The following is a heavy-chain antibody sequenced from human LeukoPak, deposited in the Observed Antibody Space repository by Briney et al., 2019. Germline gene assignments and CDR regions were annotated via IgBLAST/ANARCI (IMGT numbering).Heavy chain of an antibody. CDR3: ARVSGAEAATGGYFDR. Sequence: GGSLRLSCAASGFTFSKFAVHWVHQAPGKGLEWVAVISYDGSYKYYADSVQGRFTISRDNSKNTLYLQMNSLSTEDTAVYYCARVSGAEAATGGYFDRWGQGTLVTVSS. CDR1: GFTFSKFA. CDR2: ISYDGSYK. D-gene: IGHD6-13*01. V-gene: IGHV3-30*04. J-gene: IGHJ4*02.